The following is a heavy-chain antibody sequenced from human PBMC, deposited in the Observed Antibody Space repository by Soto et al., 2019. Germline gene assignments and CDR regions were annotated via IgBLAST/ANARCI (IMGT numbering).Heavy chain of an antibody. J-gene: IGHJ5*02. CDR1: VYIFINFD. CDR2: MNPGSGKT. CDR3: ARMASAGTLNWFDH. Sequence: XSVKVSCKASVYIFINFDISWVRQAAGQGPEWLGWMNPGSGKTGYTSKFQGRVAMTRDASTATSHLDLTSLTSDDTAVYYCARMASAGTLNWFDHWGPGTLVTVSS. V-gene: IGHV1-8*02. D-gene: IGHD6-13*01.